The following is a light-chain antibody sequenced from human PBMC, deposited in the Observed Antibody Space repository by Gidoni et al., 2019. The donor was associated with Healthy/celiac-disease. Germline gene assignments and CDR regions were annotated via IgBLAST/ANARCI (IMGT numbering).Light chain of an antibody. J-gene: IGLJ2*01. V-gene: IGLV3-19*01. CDR2: GKN. CDR1: SLRSYY. CDR3: NSRDSSGNHVV. Sequence: SSELTQDTAVSVALGQTVRITCQGDSLRSYYASWYQQKPGQAPVLVIYGKNNRPSGIPDRFSGPSSGNTASLTITGAQAEDEADYYCNSRDSSGNHVVVGGGTKLTVL.